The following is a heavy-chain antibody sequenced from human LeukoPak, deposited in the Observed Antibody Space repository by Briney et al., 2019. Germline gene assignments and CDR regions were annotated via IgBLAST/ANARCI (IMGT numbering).Heavy chain of an antibody. CDR3: ASFEYSSSSVH. D-gene: IGHD6-6*01. CDR2: IYYSGST. CDR1: GGSISGSSYY. Sequence: SETLSLTCTVSGGSISGSSYYWGWIRQPPGKGLEWIGSIYYSGSTYYNPSLKSRVTMSVDTSKNQFSLKLSSVTAADTAVYYCASFEYSSSSVHWGQGTLVTVSS. V-gene: IGHV4-39*01. J-gene: IGHJ4*02.